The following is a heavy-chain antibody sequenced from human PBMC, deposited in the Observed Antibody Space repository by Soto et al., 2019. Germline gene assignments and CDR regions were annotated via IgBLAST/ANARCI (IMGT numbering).Heavy chain of an antibody. Sequence: QVHVQESGPGLVKPAETLSLTCAVSGDSISSYSWNWIRQTAGRGLEWIGRVYPSGHTQYRSSFEDRVTRPVDMSTEPFFSELRSVTAADTAVYYCAGESGENWSYEAYWGQGTQVTVSS. J-gene: IGHJ4*02. CDR3: AGESGENWSYEAY. CDR1: GDSISSYS. CDR2: VYPSGHT. D-gene: IGHD1-7*01. V-gene: IGHV4-4*07.